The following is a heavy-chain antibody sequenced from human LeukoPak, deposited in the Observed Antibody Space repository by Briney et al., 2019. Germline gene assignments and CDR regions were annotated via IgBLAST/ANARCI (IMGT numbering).Heavy chain of an antibody. CDR2: IYYSGST. D-gene: IGHD5-18*01. CDR3: ARHSLTAIGY. J-gene: IGHJ4*02. CDR1: GGSMSSYY. Sequence: PSETLSLTCNVSGGSMSSYYWSWIRQPPGKGLEWIGSIYYSGSTYYNPSLKSRVTISVDTSKNQFSLKLSSVTAADTAVYYCARHSLTAIGYWGQGTLVTVSS. V-gene: IGHV4-59*05.